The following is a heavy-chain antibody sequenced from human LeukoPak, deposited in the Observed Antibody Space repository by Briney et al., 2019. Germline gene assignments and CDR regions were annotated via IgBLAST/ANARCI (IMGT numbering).Heavy chain of an antibody. D-gene: IGHD1-1*01. Sequence: GGSLRLSCAASGFTFSNAWMSWVRQAPGKGLEWVSYVSSSGSTIHYADSMKGRFTISRDNDKNSLFLQMKSLRVEDTAIYYCVRGWRARLSAFDFWGQGTMVIVSS. V-gene: IGHV3-48*01. CDR1: GFTFSNAW. J-gene: IGHJ3*01. CDR2: VSSSGSTI. CDR3: VRGWRARLSAFDF.